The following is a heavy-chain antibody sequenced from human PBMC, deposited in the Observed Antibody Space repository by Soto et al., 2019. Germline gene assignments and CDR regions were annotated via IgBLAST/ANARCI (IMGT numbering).Heavy chain of an antibody. CDR1: GYTFTSYD. V-gene: IGHV1-8*01. Sequence: ASVKVSCKASGYTFTSYDINWVRQATGQGLEWMGWMNPNSGNTGYAQKFQGRVTMTRNTSISTAYMELRSLRSDDTAIYYCARGGSGPDYYYMDVWGKGTTVTVSS. CDR2: MNPNSGNT. J-gene: IGHJ6*03. CDR3: ARGGSGPDYYYMDV. D-gene: IGHD3-10*01.